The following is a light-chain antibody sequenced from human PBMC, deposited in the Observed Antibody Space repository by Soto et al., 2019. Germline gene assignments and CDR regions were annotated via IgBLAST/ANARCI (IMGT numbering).Light chain of an antibody. V-gene: IGKV2-28*01. CDR3: MQALQSPLT. CDR1: PRLLHSNGYNY. Sequence: DTEITHTPRSLPLTHGDPSSISRRYSPRLLHSNGYNYLDWYLQKPGQSPQLLIYLGSIRASGVPDRFSGSGSGTDFTLKISRVEAEDVGVYYCMQALQSPLTFGGGTKVDIK. CDR2: LGS. J-gene: IGKJ4*01.